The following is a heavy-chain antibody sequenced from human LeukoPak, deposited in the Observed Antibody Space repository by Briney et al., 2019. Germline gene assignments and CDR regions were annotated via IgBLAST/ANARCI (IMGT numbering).Heavy chain of an antibody. CDR2: ISSSGSTI. J-gene: IGHJ4*02. V-gene: IGHV3-11*04. D-gene: IGHD5-18*01. CDR1: GFTFSDYY. Sequence: GGSLRLSCAASGFTFSDYYMTWIRQAPGNGLEWVSYISSSGSTINYADSVRGRFTISGDNAKNSLYLEMNSLRAEDTAVYYCGRGYSNGPAIDSWGQGTLVTVSS. CDR3: GRGYSNGPAIDS.